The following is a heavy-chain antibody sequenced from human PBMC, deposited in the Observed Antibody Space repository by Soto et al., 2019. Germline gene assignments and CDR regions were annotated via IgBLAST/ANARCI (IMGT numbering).Heavy chain of an antibody. Sequence: QVQLQESGPGLVKPSQTLSLTCTVSGGSISSGGYYWSWIRQHPGKGLEWIGYIYYSGSTYYNPSLKSRVTISVDTSKNQFSLKLSSVTAADTAVYYCARDRGDILTGYYAGFDPWGQGTLVTVSS. V-gene: IGHV4-31*03. J-gene: IGHJ5*02. CDR1: GGSISSGGYY. D-gene: IGHD3-9*01. CDR3: ARDRGDILTGYYAGFDP. CDR2: IYYSGST.